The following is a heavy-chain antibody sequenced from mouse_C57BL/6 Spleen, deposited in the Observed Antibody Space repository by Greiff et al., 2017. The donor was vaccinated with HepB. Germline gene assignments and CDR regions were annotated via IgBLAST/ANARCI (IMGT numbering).Heavy chain of an antibody. J-gene: IGHJ1*03. Sequence: QVQLQQPGAELVMPGASVKLSCKASGYTFTSYWMHWVKQRPGQGLEWIGEIDPSDSYTNYNQKFKGKSTLTVDKSSSTAYMQLSSLTSEDSAVYYCARNYGSSYEGWYFDVWGTGTTVTVSS. CDR3: ARNYGSSYEGWYFDV. V-gene: IGHV1-69*01. CDR1: GYTFTSYW. CDR2: IDPSDSYT. D-gene: IGHD1-1*01.